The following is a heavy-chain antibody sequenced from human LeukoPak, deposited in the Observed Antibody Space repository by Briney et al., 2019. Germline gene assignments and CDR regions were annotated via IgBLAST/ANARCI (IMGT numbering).Heavy chain of an antibody. CDR1: GFTFSSYS. J-gene: IGHJ5*02. CDR2: ISSSSSYI. V-gene: IGHV3-21*01. Sequence: GGSLRLSCAASGFTFSSYSMNWVRQAPGMGLEWVSSISSSSSYIYYADSVKGRFTISRDNAKNSLYLQMNSLRAEDTAVYYCAREGGYSSGWYYWFDPWGQGTLVTVSS. D-gene: IGHD6-19*01. CDR3: AREGGYSSGWYYWFDP.